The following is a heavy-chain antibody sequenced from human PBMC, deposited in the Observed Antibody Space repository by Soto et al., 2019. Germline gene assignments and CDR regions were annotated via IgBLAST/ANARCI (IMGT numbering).Heavy chain of an antibody. V-gene: IGHV4-59*01. CDR2: IYYSGNT. J-gene: IGHJ5*02. Sequence: PSETLSLTCTVSGGSMSGSFWSWIRQPPGKGQEGIGYIYYSGNTDYNPSLKSRVTISVDTSKNQFSLKLSFVTAADPAVYYCPRGGGYSSRWTFVPWGQRTLVTVSS. CDR3: PRGGGYSSRWTFVP. CDR1: GGSMSGSF. D-gene: IGHD6-13*01.